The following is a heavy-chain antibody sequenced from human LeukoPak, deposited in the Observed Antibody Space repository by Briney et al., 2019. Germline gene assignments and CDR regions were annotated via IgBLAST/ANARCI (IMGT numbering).Heavy chain of an antibody. Sequence: GGSLRLSCAASGFTFSSYAMSWVRQAPGKGLEWVSAISGSGGSTYYADSVKGRFTISRDNSKNTLYLQMNSLRAEDTAVYYCAKDRIIVLMVYAQSRGLDYWGQGTLVTVSS. J-gene: IGHJ4*02. CDR3: AKDRIIVLMVYAQSRGLDY. CDR1: GFTFSSYA. CDR2: ISGSGGST. V-gene: IGHV3-23*01. D-gene: IGHD2-8*01.